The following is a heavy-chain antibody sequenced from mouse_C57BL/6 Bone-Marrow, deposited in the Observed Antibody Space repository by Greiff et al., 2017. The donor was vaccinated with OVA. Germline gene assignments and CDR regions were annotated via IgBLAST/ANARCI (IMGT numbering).Heavy chain of an antibody. CDR1: GFTFSSYG. J-gene: IGHJ4*01. CDR2: ISSGGSYT. Sequence: EVKLVESGGDLVKPGGSLKLSCAASGFTFSSYGMSWVRQTPDKRLEWVATISSGGSYTYYPDRVKGRFTISRDNAKNTPYLQMSSLKSEHTAMYYCARRQIYYYYNYYAMDYWGQGTSVTVSS. V-gene: IGHV5-6*02. D-gene: IGHD2-4*01. CDR3: ARRQIYYYYNYYAMDY.